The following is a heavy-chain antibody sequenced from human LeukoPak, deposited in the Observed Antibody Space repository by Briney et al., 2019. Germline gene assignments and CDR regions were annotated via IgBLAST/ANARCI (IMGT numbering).Heavy chain of an antibody. CDR3: AKGPYYYDSRMFRDRYFQH. CDR2: ISGSGGST. CDR1: GFTFSSYA. J-gene: IGHJ1*01. V-gene: IGHV3-23*01. Sequence: GGSLRLSCAASGFTFSSYAMSWVRQAPGKGLEWVSAISGSGGSTYYADSVKGRFTISRDNSKNTLYLQVNSLRAEDAAVYYCAKGPYYYDSRMFRDRYFQHWGQGTLVTVSS. D-gene: IGHD3-22*01.